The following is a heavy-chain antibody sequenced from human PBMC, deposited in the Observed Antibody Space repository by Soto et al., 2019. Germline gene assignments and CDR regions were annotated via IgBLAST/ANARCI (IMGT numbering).Heavy chain of an antibody. CDR2: THYRGST. CDR3: ARVGQQLVYFDY. V-gene: IGHV4-31*03. D-gene: IGHD6-13*01. CDR1: GGSITSGGFY. J-gene: IGHJ4*02. Sequence: QVQLQESGPGLVKPSQTLSLTCTVSGGSITSGGFYWSWIRQRPGKGLEWIGYTHYRGSTYYNPSLKSRLTISVDTSKNQFSLDLSSVTAADPAVYYCARVGQQLVYFDYWGQGTLVTVSS.